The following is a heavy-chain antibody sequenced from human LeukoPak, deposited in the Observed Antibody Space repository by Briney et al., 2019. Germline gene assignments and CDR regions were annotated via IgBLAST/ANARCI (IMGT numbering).Heavy chain of an antibody. Sequence: SETLSLTCTVSGGSISSYYWSWIGQPAGKGLEWIGRIYTSGSTNYNPSLNSRVTMSVDTSKNQFSLKLSSVTAADTAVYYCARLGYSYGYNYWGQGTLVTVSS. D-gene: IGHD5-18*01. J-gene: IGHJ4*02. CDR3: ARLGYSYGYNY. V-gene: IGHV4-4*07. CDR1: GGSISSYY. CDR2: IYTSGST.